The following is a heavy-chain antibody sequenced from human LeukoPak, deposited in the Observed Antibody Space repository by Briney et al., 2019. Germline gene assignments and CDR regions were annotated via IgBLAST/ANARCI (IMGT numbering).Heavy chain of an antibody. J-gene: IGHJ4*02. V-gene: IGHV4-30-4*08. CDR1: GGSISSGDYY. Sequence: PSETLSLTCTVSGGSISSGDYYWSWIRQPPGKGLEWIGYIYYSGSTYYNPSLKSRVTISVNTSKNQFSLKLSSVTAADTAVYYCASEPSSTKGDYWGQGTLVTVSS. CDR3: ASEPSSTKGDY. D-gene: IGHD2-2*01. CDR2: IYYSGST.